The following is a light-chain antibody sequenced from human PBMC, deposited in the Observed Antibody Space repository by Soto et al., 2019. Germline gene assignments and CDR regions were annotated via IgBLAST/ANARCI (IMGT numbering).Light chain of an antibody. Sequence: INFTQSPSSLAASVGDRVTITCRASQGIDNYLAWYQQKPGTAPKLLIYAASTLQSGVPSRFSGRGSGTDFTLTISSLQPEDFATYSCQQLSGYPWTFGQGTKVDI. CDR3: QQLSGYPWT. CDR2: AAS. J-gene: IGKJ1*01. V-gene: IGKV1-9*01. CDR1: QGIDNY.